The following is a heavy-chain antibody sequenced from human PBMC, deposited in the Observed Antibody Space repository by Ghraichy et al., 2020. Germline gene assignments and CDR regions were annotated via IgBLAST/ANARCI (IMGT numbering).Heavy chain of an antibody. CDR3: SRHGGQLGNFEY. Sequence: SETLSLTCTVSGGSISSSSYYWGWLRQPPGQGLEWIGSIFYSGNTYYNTSLKSRVTISVDTSKNHFSLKLTSVTAADTAVYYCSRHGGQLGNFEYWGQGTRVTVSS. D-gene: IGHD6-13*01. CDR1: GGSISSSSYY. CDR2: IFYSGNT. V-gene: IGHV4-39*01. J-gene: IGHJ4*02.